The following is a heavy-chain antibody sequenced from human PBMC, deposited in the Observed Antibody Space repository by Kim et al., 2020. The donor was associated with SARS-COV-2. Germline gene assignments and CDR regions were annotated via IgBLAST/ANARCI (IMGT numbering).Heavy chain of an antibody. V-gene: IGHV4-39*01. J-gene: IGHJ3*02. Sequence: SRVTISVDTSKNQFSLKLSSVTAADTAVYYCARHAGDCGGDCYSSDAFDIWGQGTMVTVSS. D-gene: IGHD2-21*02. CDR3: ARHAGDCGGDCYSSDAFDI.